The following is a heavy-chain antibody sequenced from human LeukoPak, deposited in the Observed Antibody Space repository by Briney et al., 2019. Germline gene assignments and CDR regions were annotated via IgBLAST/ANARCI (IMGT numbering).Heavy chain of an antibody. V-gene: IGHV1-8*02. CDR2: MNPNSGNT. Sequence: GASVKVSCKASGYTFTGYYMHWVRQAPGQGLEWMGWMNPNSGNTGYAQKFQGRVTMTRNTSISTAYMELSSLRSEDTAVHYCAGLRGIATVTTSDYYYYGMDVWGQGTTVTVSS. J-gene: IGHJ6*02. CDR1: GYTFTGYY. CDR3: AGLRGIATVTTSDYYYYGMDV. D-gene: IGHD4-17*01.